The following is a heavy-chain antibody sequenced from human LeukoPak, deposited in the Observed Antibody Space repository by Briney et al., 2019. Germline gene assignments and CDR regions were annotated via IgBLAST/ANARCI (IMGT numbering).Heavy chain of an antibody. D-gene: IGHD2-2*02. V-gene: IGHV3-7*03. CDR3: ARSSRLVPAAITRY. CDR2: IKQDGSGK. J-gene: IGHJ4*02. Sequence: GGSLRLSCAASGFTFSSYWMSWVRQAPGKGLEWVANIKQDGSGKYYVDSVKGRFTISRDNAKNSLYLQMNSLRAEDTAVYYCARSSRLVPAAITRYWGQGTLVTVSS. CDR1: GFTFSSYW.